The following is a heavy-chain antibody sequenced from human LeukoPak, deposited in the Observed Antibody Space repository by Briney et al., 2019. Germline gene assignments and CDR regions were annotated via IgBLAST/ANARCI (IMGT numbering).Heavy chain of an antibody. Sequence: SVKVSCTASGVTFSSYTISWVRQAPGQGLEWMGRIIPILGIANYAQKFQGRVTITADKSTSTAYMELSSLRSEDTAVYYCAREKGYCSSTSCFDAFDIWGQGTMVTVSS. J-gene: IGHJ3*02. CDR3: AREKGYCSSTSCFDAFDI. D-gene: IGHD2-2*01. CDR2: IIPILGIA. CDR1: GVTFSSYT. V-gene: IGHV1-69*04.